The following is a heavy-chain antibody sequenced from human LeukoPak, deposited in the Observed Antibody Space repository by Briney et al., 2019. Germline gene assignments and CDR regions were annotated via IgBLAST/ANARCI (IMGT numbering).Heavy chain of an antibody. CDR3: ARGGHSSSWYVVGFDP. V-gene: IGHV4-30-4*01. Sequence: PSETLSLTCTVSGGSISSGDYYWSWIRQPPGKGLGWIGYIYYSGSTYYNPSLKSRVTISVDTSKNQFSLKLSSVTAADTAVYYCARGGHSSSWYVVGFDPWGQGTLVTVSS. J-gene: IGHJ5*02. CDR1: GGSISSGDYY. D-gene: IGHD6-13*01. CDR2: IYYSGST.